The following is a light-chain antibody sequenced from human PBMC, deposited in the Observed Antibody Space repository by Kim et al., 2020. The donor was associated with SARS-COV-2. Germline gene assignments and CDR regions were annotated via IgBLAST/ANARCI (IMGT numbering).Light chain of an antibody. V-gene: IGKV1-12*01. CDR2: EAS. Sequence: DIQMTQSPSSVSASVGDRVAITCRASQDISNWLAWYQQKPGKAPKLLIYEASTLESGVPSRFRGSRSGTDFTLTITNLQPEDFATYFCQQFNSFPLTFGGVTKVDIK. J-gene: IGKJ4*01. CDR1: QDISNW. CDR3: QQFNSFPLT.